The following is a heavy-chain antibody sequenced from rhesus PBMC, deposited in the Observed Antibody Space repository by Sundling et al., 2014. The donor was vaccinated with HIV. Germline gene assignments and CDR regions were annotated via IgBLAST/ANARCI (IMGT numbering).Heavy chain of an antibody. CDR3: VRGIAVVNWYFDL. CDR1: GFTFRSYV. J-gene: IGHJ2*01. D-gene: IGHD6-13*01. Sequence: EVQLVESGGGLVKPGGSLRLSCVASGFTFRSYVMHWVRQAPGKGLDWVSVISESGGSTNYADSVKGRFTISRDNAKNSLFLQMNSLRAEDTAVYYCVRGIAVVNWYFDLWGPGTPITISS. CDR2: ISESGGST. V-gene: IGHV3-100*01.